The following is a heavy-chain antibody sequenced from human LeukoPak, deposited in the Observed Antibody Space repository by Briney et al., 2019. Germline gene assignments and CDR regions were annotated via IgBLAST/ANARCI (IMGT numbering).Heavy chain of an antibody. V-gene: IGHV1-69*02. CDR2: IIPILGIA. Sequence: SVKVSCKASGGTFSGYTISWVRQAPGQGLEWMGRIIPILGIANYAQKFQGRVTITADKSTSTAYMELSSLRSEDTAVYYCARGNSGSYHFDYWGQGTLVTVSS. CDR3: ARGNSGSYHFDY. D-gene: IGHD1-26*01. CDR1: GGTFSGYT. J-gene: IGHJ4*02.